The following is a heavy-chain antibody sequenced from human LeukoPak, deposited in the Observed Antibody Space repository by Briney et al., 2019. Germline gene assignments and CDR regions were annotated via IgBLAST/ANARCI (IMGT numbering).Heavy chain of an antibody. V-gene: IGHV3-23*01. D-gene: IGHD2-15*01. CDR1: GFTFSSYA. J-gene: IGHJ3*02. CDR2: MSGSGGST. Sequence: GGSLRLSCASSGFTFSSYAMSGVRQAPGKGLEGVSAMSGSGGSTYYADSVKGRFTISRDNSKNTLYLQMNSLRAEDTAVYYWAKASPSYCSGGSCYPGRAFDIWGQGTMVTVSS. CDR3: AKASPSYCSGGSCYPGRAFDI.